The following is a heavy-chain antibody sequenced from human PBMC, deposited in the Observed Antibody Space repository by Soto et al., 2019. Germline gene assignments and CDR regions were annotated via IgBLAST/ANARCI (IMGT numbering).Heavy chain of an antibody. CDR3: ARAVGYYYGMDV. V-gene: IGHV1-18*01. Sequence: QVQLVQSGAEVKKPGASVKVSCKASGYTFTSYGISWVRQAPGQGLEWMGWISAYNGNTNYAQKRKCRANMTTDTSTSTGYMELRSLRSDDTAVCYCARAVGYYYGMDVWGQGTTVTVSS. J-gene: IGHJ6*02. D-gene: IGHD6-19*01. CDR2: ISAYNGNT. CDR1: GYTFTSYG.